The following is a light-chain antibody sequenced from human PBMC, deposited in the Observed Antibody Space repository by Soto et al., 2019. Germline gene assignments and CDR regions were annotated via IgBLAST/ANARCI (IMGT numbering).Light chain of an antibody. Sequence: QSALTQPRSVSGSPGQSVTISCTGTSSDVGGYNYVSWHQHHLGKAPKLMIYDVSKRPSGVPDRFSGSKSGNTASLTISGLQAEDEADYFCGSYAVSYTVVFGGGTKLTVL. CDR1: SSDVGGYNY. CDR3: GSYAVSYTVV. J-gene: IGLJ2*01. CDR2: DVS. V-gene: IGLV2-11*01.